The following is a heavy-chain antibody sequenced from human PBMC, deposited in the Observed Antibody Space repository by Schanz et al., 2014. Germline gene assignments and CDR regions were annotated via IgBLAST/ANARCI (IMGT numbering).Heavy chain of an antibody. J-gene: IGHJ6*02. V-gene: IGHV3-33*08. CDR1: GFTVSSNH. D-gene: IGHD6-13*01. CDR3: AREEGWGIAAAGPKHYYYGMDV. CDR2: IWSDGSGK. Sequence: VHLVESGGGLVKRGGSLRLSCAVSGFTVSSNHMSWVRQAPGKGLEWVAVIWSDGSGKYYADSVKGRFTISRDSPKNTLYLQMNSLRAGDTAVYYCAREEGWGIAAAGPKHYYYGMDVWGQGTTVTVSS.